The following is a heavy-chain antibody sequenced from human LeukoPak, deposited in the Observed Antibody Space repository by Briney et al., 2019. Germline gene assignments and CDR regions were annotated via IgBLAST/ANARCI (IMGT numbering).Heavy chain of an antibody. CDR1: GGSISSYY. V-gene: IGHV4-59*01. J-gene: IGHJ5*02. Sequence: MASETLSLTCTVSGGSISSYYWSWIRQPPGKGLERIGYIYYSGSTNYNPSLKSRVTISVDTSKNQFSLKLSSVTAADTAVYYCAREALPAGTLGGISNFWFDPWGQGTLVTVSS. D-gene: IGHD6-19*01. CDR2: IYYSGST. CDR3: AREALPAGTLGGISNFWFDP.